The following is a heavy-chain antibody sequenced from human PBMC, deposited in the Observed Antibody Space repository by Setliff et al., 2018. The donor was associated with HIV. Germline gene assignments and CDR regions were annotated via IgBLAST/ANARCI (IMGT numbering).Heavy chain of an antibody. J-gene: IGHJ4*02. Sequence: KTSETLSLTCTVSGGSISSYYWSWIRQSPGKGLEWIGHIYYGGNTKYNPSLKSRVTMSSDTSKNQFSLKLNSVTAADTAVYFCARGPIRYSSGVRWFLGVESWYSGIDYWGQGTRVTVSS. CDR2: IYYGGNT. CDR1: GGSISSYY. CDR3: ARGPIRYSSGVRWFLGVESWYSGIDY. D-gene: IGHD2-15*01. V-gene: IGHV4-59*12.